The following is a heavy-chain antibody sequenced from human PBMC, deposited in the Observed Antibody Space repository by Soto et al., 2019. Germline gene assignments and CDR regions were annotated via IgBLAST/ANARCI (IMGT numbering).Heavy chain of an antibody. Sequence: QVQLVESGGGVVQPGTSLKLSCATSGFIFTSFGMHWLRQAPGKWLEWVAVISYDGIDENYADSVKGRFAISRDKSKSTVYLHMNTLRVEDTAVYYCAKDFREMATVAPDVSWAPGTLVTVYS. CDR2: ISYDGIDE. V-gene: IGHV3-30*18. CDR1: GFIFTSFG. D-gene: IGHD4-4*01. J-gene: IGHJ4*02. CDR3: AKDFREMATVAPDVS.